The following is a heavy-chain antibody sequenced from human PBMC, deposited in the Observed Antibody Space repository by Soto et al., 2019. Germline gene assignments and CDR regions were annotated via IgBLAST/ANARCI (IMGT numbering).Heavy chain of an antibody. D-gene: IGHD5-18*01. V-gene: IGHV4-34*01. CDR3: ARVSRGGYGTRLDY. CDR2: INHSGST. Sequence: PSETLSLTCAVYGGSFSGYYWSWIRQPPGKGLEWIGEINHSGSTNYNPSLKSRVTISVDTSKNQFSLKLSSVTAADTAVYYCARVSRGGYGTRLDYWGQGTLVTVSS. J-gene: IGHJ4*02. CDR1: GGSFSGYY.